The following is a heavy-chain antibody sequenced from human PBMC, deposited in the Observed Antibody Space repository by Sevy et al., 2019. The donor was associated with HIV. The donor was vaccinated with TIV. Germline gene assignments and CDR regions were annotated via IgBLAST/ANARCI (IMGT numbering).Heavy chain of an antibody. V-gene: IGHV3-30-3*01. D-gene: IGHD3-9*01. Sequence: GGSLRLSCAASGFTFSSYAMHWVRQAPGKGLEWVAVISYDGSNKYYADSVKGRFTISRDNSKNTLYLQMNSLRAEDTAVYYCARRNYDTLTGSPMVDYWGQRTLVTVSS. CDR1: GFTFSSYA. J-gene: IGHJ4*02. CDR2: ISYDGSNK. CDR3: ARRNYDTLTGSPMVDY.